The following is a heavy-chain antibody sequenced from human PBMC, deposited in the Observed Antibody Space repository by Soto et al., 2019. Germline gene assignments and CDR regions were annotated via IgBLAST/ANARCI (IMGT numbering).Heavy chain of an antibody. CDR3: ARDLDSGDSVDY. Sequence: GGSLRLSCAASGFTFSSYGMHWVRQAPGKGLEWVAVIWYDGSNKYYADSVKGRFTISRDNSKNTLYLQMNSLRAEDTAVYYCARDLDSGDSVDYWGQGTLVTVSS. CDR1: GFTFSSYG. CDR2: IWYDGSNK. V-gene: IGHV3-33*01. D-gene: IGHD4-17*01. J-gene: IGHJ4*02.